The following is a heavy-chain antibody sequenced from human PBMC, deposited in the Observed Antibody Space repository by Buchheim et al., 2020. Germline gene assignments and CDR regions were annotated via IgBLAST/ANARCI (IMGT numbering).Heavy chain of an antibody. CDR3: ARYCGGDCYLQWYYYYYGMDV. V-gene: IGHV3-66*01. J-gene: IGHJ6*02. CDR1: GFTVSSNY. Sequence: EVQLVESGGGLVQPGGSLRLSCAASGFTVSSNYMSWVRQAPGKGLEWVSVIYSGGSTYYADSVKGRFTISRDNSKNTLYLQMNSLRAEDTAVYYCARYCGGDCYLQWYYYYYGMDVWGQGTT. CDR2: IYSGGST. D-gene: IGHD2-21*02.